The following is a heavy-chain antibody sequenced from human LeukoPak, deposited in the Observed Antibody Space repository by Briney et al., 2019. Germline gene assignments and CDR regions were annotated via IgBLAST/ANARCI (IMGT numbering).Heavy chain of an antibody. CDR3: ARGADGDY. Sequence: SETLSLTCTVSGGSISSSSYSWGWIRQPPGKGLEWIGYMYYSGSSNYNSSLKSRVTISADTSKNQFSLKLSSVTAADTAVYYCARGADGDYWGQGILVTVSS. J-gene: IGHJ4*02. V-gene: IGHV4-61*05. D-gene: IGHD1-26*01. CDR1: GGSISSSSYS. CDR2: MYYSGSS.